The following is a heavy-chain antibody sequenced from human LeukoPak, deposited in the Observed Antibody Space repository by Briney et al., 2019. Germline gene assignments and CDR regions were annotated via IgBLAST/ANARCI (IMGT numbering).Heavy chain of an antibody. Sequence: QPGRSLRLSCAASGLTFSSYGMHWVRQAPGKGLEWVAVISYDGSNKYYADSVKGRFTISRDNSKNTLYLQMNSLRAEDSAVYYCTKPTSGLYGDYDYWGQGTLVTVSS. CDR3: TKPTSGLYGDYDY. J-gene: IGHJ4*02. CDR1: GLTFSSYG. D-gene: IGHD4-17*01. V-gene: IGHV3-30*18. CDR2: ISYDGSNK.